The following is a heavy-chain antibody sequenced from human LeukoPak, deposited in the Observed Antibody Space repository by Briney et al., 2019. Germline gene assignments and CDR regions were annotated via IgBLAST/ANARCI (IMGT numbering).Heavy chain of an antibody. CDR3: ARDRPVGVPIAISYDLDS. J-gene: IGHJ4*02. D-gene: IGHD2-2*02. CDR2: ISPDGSNK. Sequence: GGSLRLSCAASGFTFSSFAIHWVRQAPGKGLEWVAVISPDGSNKFYADSVRGRFTISRDNSKNTLNLQMNSLRPEDTAVYYCARDRPVGVPIAISYDLDSWGQGTLVSVSS. V-gene: IGHV3-30*01. CDR1: GFTFSSFA.